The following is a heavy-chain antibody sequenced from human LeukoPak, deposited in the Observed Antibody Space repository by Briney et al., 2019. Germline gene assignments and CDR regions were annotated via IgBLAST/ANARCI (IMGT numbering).Heavy chain of an antibody. V-gene: IGHV5-51*01. J-gene: IGHJ4*02. CDR2: IYPGDSET. D-gene: IGHD1-26*01. Sequence: GESLKISCKGSGYIFSTYWIAWVRHMPGKGLEWMGVIYPGDSETRYSPSFQGQVTISAEQSISNAYLQWSSLKASDTAVYYCARIMVGATGDYWGQGTLVTVSS. CDR1: GYIFSTYW. CDR3: ARIMVGATGDY.